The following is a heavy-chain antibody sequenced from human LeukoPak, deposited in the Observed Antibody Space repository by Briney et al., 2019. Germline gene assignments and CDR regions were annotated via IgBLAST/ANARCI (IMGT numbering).Heavy chain of an antibody. V-gene: IGHV1-69*01. J-gene: IGHJ6*02. CDR2: IIPIFGTA. D-gene: IGHD6-13*01. CDR3: ARSPPGRIPYSSSWSTYYYYGMDV. Sequence: GASVKVSCKASGGTFSSYAISWVRQTPGQGLEWMGGIIPIFGTANYAQKFQGRVTITADESTSTAYMELSSLRSEDTAVYYCARSPPGRIPYSSSWSTYYYYGMDVWGQGTTVTVSS. CDR1: GGTFSSYA.